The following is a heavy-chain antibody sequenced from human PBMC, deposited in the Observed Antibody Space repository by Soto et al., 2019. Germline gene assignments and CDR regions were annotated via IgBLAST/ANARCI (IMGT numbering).Heavy chain of an antibody. D-gene: IGHD3-22*01. CDR1: GDSVSSNSAA. CDR2: TYYRSKWYN. CDR3: ARAHYYDSSGPDAFDI. Sequence: PSQTLSLTCAISGDSVSSNSAAWNWIRQSPSRGLEWLGRTYYRSKWYNDYAVSVKSRITINPDTSKNQFSLQLNSVTPEDTAVYYCARAHYYDSSGPDAFDIWGQGTMVTVSS. J-gene: IGHJ3*02. V-gene: IGHV6-1*01.